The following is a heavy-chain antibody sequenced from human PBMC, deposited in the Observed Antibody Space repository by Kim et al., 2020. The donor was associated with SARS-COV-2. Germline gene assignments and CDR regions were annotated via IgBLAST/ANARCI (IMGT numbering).Heavy chain of an antibody. V-gene: IGHV1-46*01. Sequence: ASVKVSCKASGYTFTSYYMHWVRQAPGQGLEWMGIINPSGGSTSYAQKFQDRVTMTRDTSTSTVYMELTSLRSEDTAVYYCARAGWLAAVGTAGFDYWGQGTLVTVSS. CDR2: INPSGGST. D-gene: IGHD6-13*01. J-gene: IGHJ4*02. CDR1: GYTFTSYY. CDR3: ARAGWLAAVGTAGFDY.